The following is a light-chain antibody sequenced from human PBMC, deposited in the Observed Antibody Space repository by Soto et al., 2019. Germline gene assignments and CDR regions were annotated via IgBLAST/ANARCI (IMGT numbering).Light chain of an antibody. J-gene: IGKJ1*01. Sequence: EIVLTQSPGTLSLSPGERATLSCRASQSVSSSYLAWYQQKPGQAPRLLIYGASSRATGIPDRFSGSGSGTDFPLPNGRVEPEDFAVYYCQLYGSSWTFRQGTKVESK. CDR2: GAS. CDR1: QSVSSSY. V-gene: IGKV3-20*01. CDR3: QLYGSSWT.